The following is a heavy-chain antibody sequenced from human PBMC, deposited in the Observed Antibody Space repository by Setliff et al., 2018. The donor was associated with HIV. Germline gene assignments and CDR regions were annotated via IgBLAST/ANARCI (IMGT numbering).Heavy chain of an antibody. CDR1: FYSITNGNY. CDR3: ARARALRFSKSPSFNYFDV. V-gene: IGHV4-38-2*02. Sequence: SYTLSLTFLFFFYSITNGNYWAWIRQSPGKGLEWIGSIYSTGHTYYNPSHKRRPTMSVATAKNRFSLKLISVTAADTAVYYCARARALRFSKSPSFNYFDVWGQGALVTVS. J-gene: IGHJ4*02. D-gene: IGHD3-10*01. CDR2: IYSTGHT.